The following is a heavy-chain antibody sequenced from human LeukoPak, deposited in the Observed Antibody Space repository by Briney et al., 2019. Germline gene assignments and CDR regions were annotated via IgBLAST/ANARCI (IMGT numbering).Heavy chain of an antibody. V-gene: IGHV3-30*18. CDR2: ISYDGSNK. CDR3: AKARSRPVTTYHFDY. Sequence: PGRSLRLSCAASGFTFSSYGMHWVRQAPGKGLEWVAVISYDGSNKYYADSVKGRFTISGDNSKNTLYLQMNSLRAEDTAVYYCAKARSRPVTTYHFDYWGQGTLVTVSS. J-gene: IGHJ4*02. CDR1: GFTFSSYG. D-gene: IGHD4-17*01.